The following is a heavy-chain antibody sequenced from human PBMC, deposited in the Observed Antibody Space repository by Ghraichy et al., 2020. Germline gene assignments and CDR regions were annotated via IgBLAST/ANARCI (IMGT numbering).Heavy chain of an antibody. CDR2: ISAYNGNT. D-gene: IGHD1-26*01. V-gene: IGHV1-18*01. CDR3: ATGGYPSGSYYDALWYFDL. Sequence: ASVKVSCKASGYTFTSYGISWVRQAPGQGLEWMGWISAYNGNTKYAQKLQGRVTMTTDTSTSTAYMELRSLRSDDTAVYYCATGGYPSGSYYDALWYFDLWGRGTLVTVSS. J-gene: IGHJ2*01. CDR1: GYTFTSYG.